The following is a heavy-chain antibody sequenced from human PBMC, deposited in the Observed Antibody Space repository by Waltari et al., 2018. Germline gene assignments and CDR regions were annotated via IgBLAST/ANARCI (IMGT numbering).Heavy chain of an antibody. Sequence: EVQLEESGGGLVQQGGYRRLSCEATGFDFPRQYMHWVRGGPGKGLVWVSRISGDGGSTSYADSVKGRFTISRDNSKNTLYLQMNSFRAEDTGIYYCAREGGGFDYTPDYWGQGTLVTVSS. D-gene: IGHD5-12*01. CDR2: ISGDGGST. CDR1: GFDFPRQY. V-gene: IGHV3-74*01. CDR3: AREGGGFDYTPDY. J-gene: IGHJ4*02.